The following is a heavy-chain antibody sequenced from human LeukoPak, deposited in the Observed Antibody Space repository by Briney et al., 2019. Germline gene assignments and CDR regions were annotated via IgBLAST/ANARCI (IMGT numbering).Heavy chain of an antibody. V-gene: IGHV3-30-3*01. Sequence: GRSLRLSCAASGFTFSSYAMHWVRQAPGKGLEWVAVISYDGSNKYYADSVKGRFTISRDNSKNTLYLQMNSLRAEDTAVYFCTRVGYCATTSCRTAFDIWGQGTMVTVSS. D-gene: IGHD2-2*01. CDR2: ISYDGSNK. CDR1: GFTFSSYA. J-gene: IGHJ3*02. CDR3: TRVGYCATTSCRTAFDI.